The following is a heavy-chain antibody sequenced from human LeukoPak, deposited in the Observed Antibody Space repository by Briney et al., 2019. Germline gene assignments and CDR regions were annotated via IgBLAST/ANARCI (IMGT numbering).Heavy chain of an antibody. CDR1: GVSVSDGRYY. V-gene: IGHV4-31*03. Sequence: SQTLSLTCNGPGVSVSDGRYYWTWIRQQPGKSLEWLGYKYYSWSAKYNPSLKSRLTISLDTSKNQFSLQLSSVTAADTATYSCATPYCSGISCLDVFNMWGQGTRVTVSS. CDR3: ATPYCSGISCLDVFNM. CDR2: KYYSWSA. J-gene: IGHJ3*02. D-gene: IGHD2-2*01.